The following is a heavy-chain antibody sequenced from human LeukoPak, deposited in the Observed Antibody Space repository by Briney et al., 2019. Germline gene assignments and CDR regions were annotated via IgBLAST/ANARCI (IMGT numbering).Heavy chain of an antibody. D-gene: IGHD6-19*01. CDR2: ISGSGGST. V-gene: IGHV3-23*01. CDR1: GFTSSSSA. CDR3: ARAGYSSGWPPGGDAFDI. Sequence: GGSLRLSCAASGFTSSSSAMSWVRQAPGKGLEWVSGISGSGGSTHYGDSVKGRFTISRDNSKNTLYLQMNSLRAEDTAVYYCARAGYSSGWPPGGDAFDIWGQGTMVTVSS. J-gene: IGHJ3*02.